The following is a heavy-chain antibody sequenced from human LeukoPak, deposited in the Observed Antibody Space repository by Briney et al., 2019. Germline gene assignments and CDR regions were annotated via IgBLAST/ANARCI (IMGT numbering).Heavy chain of an antibody. D-gene: IGHD2-21*02. CDR1: GVSFDDYY. CDR3: TRMTAGHDY. CDR2: INHSGYT. J-gene: IGHJ4*02. Sequence: PSETLSLTCAVSGVSFDDYYWSWVLQTPGKVLEWIGEINHSGYTNDIPSLKSRVTLSIDTSRKQFSLNLRSVTVADTGIYYCTRMTAGHDYWGQGTLVTVSS. V-gene: IGHV4-34*01.